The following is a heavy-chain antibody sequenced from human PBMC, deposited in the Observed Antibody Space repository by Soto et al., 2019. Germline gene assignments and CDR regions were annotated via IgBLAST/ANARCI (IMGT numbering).Heavy chain of an antibody. J-gene: IGHJ4*02. Sequence: SETLSLTCTVSGCSISSSSYYWGWIRQPPGKGLEWIGSIYYSGSTYYNPSLKSRVTISVDTSKNQFSLKLSSVTAADTAVYYCASHAVHSSGFTDYWGQGTLVTVSS. V-gene: IGHV4-39*01. D-gene: IGHD6-19*01. CDR3: ASHAVHSSGFTDY. CDR2: IYYSGST. CDR1: GCSISSSSYY.